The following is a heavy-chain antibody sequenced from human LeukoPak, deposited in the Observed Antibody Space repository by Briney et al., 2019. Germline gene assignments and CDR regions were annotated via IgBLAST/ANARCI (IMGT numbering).Heavy chain of an antibody. D-gene: IGHD5-18*01. CDR2: IYYSGST. J-gene: IGHJ6*02. CDR1: GGSFSGYY. Sequence: PSETLSLTCAVYGGSFSGYYWSWIRQPPGKGLEWIGYIYYSGSTNYNPSLKSRVTISVDTSKNQFSLKLSSVTAADTAVYYCARASPGRGYSYGYGYYYYGMDVWGQGTTVTVSS. CDR3: ARASPGRGYSYGYGYYYYGMDV. V-gene: IGHV4-59*01.